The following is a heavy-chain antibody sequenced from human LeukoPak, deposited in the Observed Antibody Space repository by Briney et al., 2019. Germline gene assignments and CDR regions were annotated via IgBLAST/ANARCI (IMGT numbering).Heavy chain of an antibody. V-gene: IGHV5-51*01. CDR1: GYSFTSYW. Sequence: GESLKISCKGSGYSFTSYWIGWVRQMPGKGLEWMGIIYPGDSDTRYSPSFQGQVTISAGKSISTAYLQWSSLKASDTAMYYCARGGRCSSTSCYPLHWGQGTLVTVSS. CDR2: IYPGDSDT. D-gene: IGHD2-2*01. J-gene: IGHJ4*02. CDR3: ARGGRCSSTSCYPLH.